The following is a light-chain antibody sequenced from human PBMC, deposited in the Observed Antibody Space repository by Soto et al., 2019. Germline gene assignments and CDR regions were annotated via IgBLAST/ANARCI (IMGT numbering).Light chain of an antibody. CDR3: CSYAGSPYV. V-gene: IGLV2-11*01. J-gene: IGLJ1*01. CDR2: DVS. CDR1: SSDVGRYNY. Sequence: QSVLTQPRSVSGSPGQSVTISCTGTSSDVGRYNYVSWYQHHPGKAPKLMIYDVSTRLSGVPDRFSGSKSGTTASLTISGLLAEDEADYYCCSYAGSPYVFGTGTKVTVL.